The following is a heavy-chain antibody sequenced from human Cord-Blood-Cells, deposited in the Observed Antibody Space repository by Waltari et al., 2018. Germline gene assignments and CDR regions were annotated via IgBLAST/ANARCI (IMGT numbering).Heavy chain of an antibody. Sequence: QVQLVQSGAEVKKPGSSVKVSCKASGGTFSSYAISWVRQAPGQGLGWMGGIYPIVGKANDGPKLQGRVTITADESTSTACMGLSGLRSEDTAGYYCARGQGRDFWSGYDAFDIWGQGTMVTVSS. D-gene: IGHD3-3*01. CDR3: ARGQGRDFWSGYDAFDI. CDR2: IYPIVGKA. V-gene: IGHV1-69*12. CDR1: GGTFSSYA. J-gene: IGHJ3*02.